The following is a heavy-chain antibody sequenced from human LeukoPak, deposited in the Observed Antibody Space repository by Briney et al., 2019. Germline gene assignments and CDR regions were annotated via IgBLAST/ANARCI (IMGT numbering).Heavy chain of an antibody. D-gene: IGHD1-7*01. CDR3: ATQLTGLGLRRSLVY. CDR1: GYSISSGYY. Sequence: PSETLSLTCAVSGYSISSGYYWGWIRQPPGKGLEWIGSIYHSGSTYYNPSLKSRITISVDTSKNQFSLKLSSVTAADTAVYYCATQLTGLGLRRSLVYWGQGTLVTVSS. V-gene: IGHV4-38-2*01. CDR2: IYHSGST. J-gene: IGHJ4*02.